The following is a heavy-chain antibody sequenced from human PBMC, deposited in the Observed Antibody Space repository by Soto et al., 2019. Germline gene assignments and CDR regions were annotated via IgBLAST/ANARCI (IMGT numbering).Heavy chain of an antibody. D-gene: IGHD2-15*01. V-gene: IGHV4-30-2*01. CDR1: GGSISSGGYS. J-gene: IGHJ4*02. CDR3: ARGQVGAAQH. CDR2: IYHSGST. Sequence: QLQLQESGSGLVKPSQTLSLTCAVSGGSISSGGYSWSWIRQPPGKGLEWIGYIYHSGSTYYNPSPKSRVTLSLDRPKNQFSLKLSSVTAADTAVYYCARGQVGAAQHWGQGTMVTVSS.